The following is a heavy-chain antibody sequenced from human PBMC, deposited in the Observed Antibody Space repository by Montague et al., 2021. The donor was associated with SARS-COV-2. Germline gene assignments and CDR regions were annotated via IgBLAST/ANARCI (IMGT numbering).Heavy chain of an antibody. J-gene: IGHJ4*02. CDR2: INSDGSST. V-gene: IGHV3-74*01. CDR3: VFLGGHFDC. Sequence: SLRLSCAASGFSFSSYWMHWVRQAPGKGLVWVSRINSDGSSTSYADSVKGRFTISRDNAKNTLYLQMNSLRAEDTAVYYCVFLGGHFDCWGQGTLVTVSS. CDR1: GFSFSSYW. D-gene: IGHD3-16*01.